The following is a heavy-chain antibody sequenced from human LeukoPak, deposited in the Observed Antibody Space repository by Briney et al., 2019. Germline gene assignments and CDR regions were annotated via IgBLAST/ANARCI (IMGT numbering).Heavy chain of an antibody. CDR3: ARVGRGWSGYYTLYGYYYYYMDV. CDR2: IYTRGST. Sequence: SSETLSLTCTVSGGSINNYYWSWIRQPAGKGLEWIGRIYTRGSTNYNPSLKSRVTISVDTSKNQFSLKLSSVTAADTAVYYCARVGRGWSGYYTLYGYYYYYMDVWGKGTTVTVSS. J-gene: IGHJ6*03. V-gene: IGHV4-4*07. D-gene: IGHD3-3*01. CDR1: GGSINNYY.